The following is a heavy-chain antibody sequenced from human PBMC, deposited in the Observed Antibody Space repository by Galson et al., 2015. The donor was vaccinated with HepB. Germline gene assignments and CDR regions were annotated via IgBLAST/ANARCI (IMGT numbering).Heavy chain of an antibody. CDR3: ARETALNKYDFWSGYLSTEATYGMDV. D-gene: IGHD3-3*01. CDR1: GFTFSSYS. J-gene: IGHJ6*02. Sequence: SLRLSCAASGFTFSSYSMNWVRQAPGKGLEWVSYISSSSSTIYYADSVKGRFTISRDNAKNSLYLQMNSLRAEDTAVYYCARETALNKYDFWSGYLSTEATYGMDVWGQGTTVTVSS. CDR2: ISSSSSTI. V-gene: IGHV3-48*04.